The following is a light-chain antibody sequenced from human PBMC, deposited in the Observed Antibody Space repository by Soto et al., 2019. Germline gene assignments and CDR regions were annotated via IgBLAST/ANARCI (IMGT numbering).Light chain of an antibody. CDR2: DAS. CDR1: QSVSSSS. CDR3: QQRSNWPP. V-gene: IGKV3D-20*02. J-gene: IGKJ5*01. Sequence: EIVLTQYPGTLSLSPGERATLSCRASQSVSSSSLAWYQQKPGQAPRLLIYDASNRATGIPARFSGSGSGTDFTLTISSLEPEDFAVYYCQQRSNWPPFGQGTRLEI.